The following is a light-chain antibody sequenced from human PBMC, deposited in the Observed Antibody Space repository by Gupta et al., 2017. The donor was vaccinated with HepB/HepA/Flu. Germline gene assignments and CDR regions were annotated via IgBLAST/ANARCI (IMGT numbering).Light chain of an antibody. CDR2: AAS. V-gene: IGKV1-33*01. CDR1: QDISNY. CDR3: QQYGNLFT. Sequence: DIQMTQSPSSLSASVGDRVTITCQASQDISNYLNWYQQKPGKAPKLLIYAASNLETGVPSRCSGSGSGTVFIFTISRLQPEDIATYYCQQYGNLFTFGQGTRLEIK. J-gene: IGKJ5*01.